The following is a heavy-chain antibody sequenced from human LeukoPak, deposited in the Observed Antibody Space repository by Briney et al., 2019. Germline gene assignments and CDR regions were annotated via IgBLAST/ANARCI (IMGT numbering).Heavy chain of an antibody. CDR3: AKDRYDSSGYLDY. D-gene: IGHD3-22*01. Sequence: GGSLRLSCAASGFTFSSYAMSWVRQAPGKGLEWVSAISGSGGSTYYADSVEGRFTISRDNSKNTLYLQMNSLRAEDTAVYYCAKDRYDSSGYLDYWGQGTLVTVSS. CDR2: ISGSGGST. CDR1: GFTFSSYA. J-gene: IGHJ4*02. V-gene: IGHV3-23*01.